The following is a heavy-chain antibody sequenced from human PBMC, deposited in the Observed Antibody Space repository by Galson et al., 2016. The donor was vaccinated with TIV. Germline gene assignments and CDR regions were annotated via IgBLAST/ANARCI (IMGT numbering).Heavy chain of an antibody. D-gene: IGHD6-13*01. V-gene: IGHV3-30*03. CDR3: ARASRLDSSNWYRQVYYYGMDV. CDR2: TSYDGSNT. Sequence: SLRLSCAASDFTFSNYGMHWVRQAPGKGLAWVALTSYDGSNTYYADFVKGRFTISRDNSKNTLYLQMNNLRAEDTAGYYCARASRLDSSNWYRQVYYYGMDVWGQGTTVTVSS. J-gene: IGHJ6*02. CDR1: DFTFSNYG.